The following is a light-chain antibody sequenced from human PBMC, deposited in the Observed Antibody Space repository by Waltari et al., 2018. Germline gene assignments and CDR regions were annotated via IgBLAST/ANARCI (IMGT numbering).Light chain of an antibody. V-gene: IGLV2-14*03. J-gene: IGLJ1*01. CDR2: DVS. CDR1: SSDIGGYNY. CDR3: SAFRASGTAYYV. Sequence: QSALTQPASVSGSPGQSITISCTGTSSDIGGYNYVSWYQQHPGKAPKLMIYDVSNRPSGVSVRFSGSKSGNTASLTISGLQAEDEADYYCSAFRASGTAYYVFGSGTQVTV.